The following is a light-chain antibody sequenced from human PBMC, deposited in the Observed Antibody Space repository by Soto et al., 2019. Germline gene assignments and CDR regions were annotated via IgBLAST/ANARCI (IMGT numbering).Light chain of an antibody. CDR3: CSYAGGYTYV. CDR2: DVS. J-gene: IGLJ1*01. CDR1: SSDVGGYNY. V-gene: IGLV2-11*01. Sequence: QSALTQPRSVSGSPGQSVTISCTGTSSDVGGYNYVSWYQQHPGKAPKLMIYDVSKRPSGVPDRCSGSKSGNTASLTISGLQAEDESDYYCCSYAGGYTYVFDTGTKFTVL.